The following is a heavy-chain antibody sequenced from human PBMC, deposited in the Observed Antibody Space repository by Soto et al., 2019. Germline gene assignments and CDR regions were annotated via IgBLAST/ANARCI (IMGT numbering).Heavy chain of an antibody. CDR3: ARVPLTPSFDL. Sequence: QVQLQESGPGLVKPSETLSLTCTVSGGSVSGGSYCWSWIRQPPGKGLECIGYVYNSGSTTYNPSLNSRVTMLVATSKHQFSLGLSSMTAADTAVYYCARVPLTPSFDLWGRGTLVTVSS. J-gene: IGHJ2*01. CDR2: VYNSGST. V-gene: IGHV4-61*01. CDR1: GGSVSGGSYC. D-gene: IGHD1-1*01.